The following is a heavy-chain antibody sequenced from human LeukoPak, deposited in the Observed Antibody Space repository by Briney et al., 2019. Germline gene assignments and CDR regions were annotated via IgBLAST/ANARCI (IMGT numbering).Heavy chain of an antibody. Sequence: ASVKVSCKASGYTFSSYGISWVRQAPGQGLEWMGWISAYNGNTNYAQNLQGRVTMTTDTSTSTAYMELRSLRSDDTAVYYCARTYSSGWPPSEMGALDIWGQGTMVTVSS. J-gene: IGHJ3*02. CDR3: ARTYSSGWPPSEMGALDI. D-gene: IGHD6-19*01. CDR2: ISAYNGNT. V-gene: IGHV1-18*01. CDR1: GYTFSSYG.